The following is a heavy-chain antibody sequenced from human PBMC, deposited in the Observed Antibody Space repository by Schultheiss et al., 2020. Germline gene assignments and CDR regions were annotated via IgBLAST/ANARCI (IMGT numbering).Heavy chain of an antibody. CDR1: GFTFDDYA. CDR2: ISWNSGSI. CDR3: AKDIIGSSSGIGY. V-gene: IGHV3-9*01. Sequence: SLKISCAASGFTFDDYAMHWVRQAPGKGLEWVSGISWNSGSIGYADSVKGRFTISRDNAKNSLYLQMNSLRAEDTALYYCAKDIIGSSSGIGYWGQGTLVTVS. D-gene: IGHD6-13*01. J-gene: IGHJ4*02.